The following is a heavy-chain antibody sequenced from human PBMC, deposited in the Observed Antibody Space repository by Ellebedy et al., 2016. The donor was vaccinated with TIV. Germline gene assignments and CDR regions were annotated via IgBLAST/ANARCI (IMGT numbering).Heavy chain of an antibody. CDR2: IRSTGSDK. CDR1: GFTFSNYN. CDR3: SRGWYTPDS. D-gene: IGHD2-15*01. J-gene: IGHJ4*02. V-gene: IGHV3-21*06. Sequence: PGGSLRLSCVASGFTFSNYNMNWVRQSPGKGLEWVSSIRSTGSDKYYAESVKGRFTISRDNAQDTLFLQMNSLRAEDTAVYFCSRGWYTPDSWGQGTVVIVSS.